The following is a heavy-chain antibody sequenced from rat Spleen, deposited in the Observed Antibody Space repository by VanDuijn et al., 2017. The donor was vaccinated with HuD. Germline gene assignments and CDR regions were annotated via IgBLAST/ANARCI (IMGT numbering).Heavy chain of an antibody. D-gene: IGHD1-10*01. Sequence: EVQLVESDGGLVQPGRSLKLSCAASGFTFSDYYMAWVRQAPTKGLEWVATISYGDSSGHSSIYYPDSVKGRFTISRDNAKNTLYLQMNSLRSEDTATYYCTRPPYNNHFDYWGQGVMVTVSS. V-gene: IGHV5-29*01. J-gene: IGHJ2*01. CDR1: GFTFSDYY. CDR3: TRPPYNNHFDY. CDR2: ISYGDSSGHSSI.